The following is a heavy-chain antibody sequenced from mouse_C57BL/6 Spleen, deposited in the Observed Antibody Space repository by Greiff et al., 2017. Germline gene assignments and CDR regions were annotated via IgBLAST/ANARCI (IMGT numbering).Heavy chain of an antibody. CDR2: LWTGGGT. J-gene: IGHJ4*01. CDR1: GFSLPSYA. D-gene: IGHD2-2*01. CDR3: ARNRDGCDGRNYAMDY. Sequence: VQLQQSGPGLVAPSQSLSITCTVPGFSLPSYAISWVRQPPGKGLEWLGVLWTGGGTNYNSALKSRLSISKDNSKSQVFLKMNSLQTDDTARYYCARNRDGCDGRNYAMDYWGQGTSVTVSS. V-gene: IGHV2-9-1*01.